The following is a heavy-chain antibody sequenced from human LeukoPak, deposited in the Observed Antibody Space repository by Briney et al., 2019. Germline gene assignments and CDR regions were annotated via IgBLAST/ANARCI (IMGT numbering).Heavy chain of an antibody. D-gene: IGHD2-15*01. CDR2: ISGSSSNI. V-gene: IGHV3-21*01. Sequence: GGSLRLSCAASGFIFSSYSMSWVRQAPGKGLEWVSSISGSSSNIYYADSVKGRFTISRDNAKNSLSLQMNSLRAEDTAVYYCAREEAARNWFDPWGQGTLVTVSS. J-gene: IGHJ5*02. CDR3: AREEAARNWFDP. CDR1: GFIFSSYS.